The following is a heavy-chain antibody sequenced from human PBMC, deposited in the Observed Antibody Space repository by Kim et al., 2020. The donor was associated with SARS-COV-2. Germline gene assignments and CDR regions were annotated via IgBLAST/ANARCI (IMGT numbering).Heavy chain of an antibody. V-gene: IGHV4-61*02. CDR1: GGSISSGSYY. CDR3: ARGMGDAAADDY. D-gene: IGHD1-26*01. J-gene: IGHJ4*02. CDR2: IYTSGST. Sequence: SETLSLTCTVSGGSISSGSYYWSWIRQPAGKGLEWIGRIYTSGSTNYNPSLKSRVTISVDTSKNQFSLKLSSVTAADTAVYYCARGMGDAAADDYWGQGTLVTVSS.